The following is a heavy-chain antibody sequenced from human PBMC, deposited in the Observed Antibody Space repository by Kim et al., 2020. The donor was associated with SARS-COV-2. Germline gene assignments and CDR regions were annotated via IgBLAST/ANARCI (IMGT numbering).Heavy chain of an antibody. J-gene: IGHJ4*02. CDR3: ARGRPMDY. Sequence: IGCSDIVKGRFTISRDNAQNSLYLEMNSLRVEDTAFYYCARGRPMDYWGQGTLVTVSS. V-gene: IGHV3-9*01. CDR2: I. D-gene: IGHD3-10*01.